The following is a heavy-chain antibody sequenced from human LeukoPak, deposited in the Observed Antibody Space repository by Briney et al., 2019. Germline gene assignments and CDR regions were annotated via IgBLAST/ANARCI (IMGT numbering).Heavy chain of an antibody. CDR2: IRGSGGST. CDR3: AIGVVITTAFDS. CDR1: GLPFSTYA. D-gene: IGHD3-22*01. Sequence: PGGSLRLSCAASGLPFSTYAMSWVRQAPGKGLEWVSVIRGSGGSTFYADSVKGRFTISRDNSKNTVFLQMNSLRAEDMAVYYCAIGVVITTAFDSWGQGTLVTVSS. J-gene: IGHJ4*02. V-gene: IGHV3-23*01.